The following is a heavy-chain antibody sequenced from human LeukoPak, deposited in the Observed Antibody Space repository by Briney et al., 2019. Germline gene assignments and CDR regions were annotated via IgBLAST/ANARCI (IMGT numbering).Heavy chain of an antibody. V-gene: IGHV3-23*01. Sequence: GGSLRLSCAASGFTFSSYAMSWVRQAPGRGLQWVSAFSGSGGGTYYADSVKGRFTISRDNSKNTLYLQMNSLRAEDTAVYYCAGDKTTGGWYEFDYWGQGTLVTVSS. J-gene: IGHJ4*02. CDR2: FSGSGGGT. D-gene: IGHD6-19*01. CDR1: GFTFSSYA. CDR3: AGDKTTGGWYEFDY.